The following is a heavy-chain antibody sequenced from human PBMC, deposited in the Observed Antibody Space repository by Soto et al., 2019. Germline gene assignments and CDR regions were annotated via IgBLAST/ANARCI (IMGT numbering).Heavy chain of an antibody. V-gene: IGHV4-30-2*01. D-gene: IGHD6-6*01. Sequence: SETLSLTCAVSGDSISRGGYSWTWIRQPPGKALEWIGNIYDSGSTSYNPSLKSRVTISVDTSKNQFSLRLTSVTAADTAVYFCARGSSSYYDYGMDVWGQGTTLTVSS. CDR3: ARGSSSYYDYGMDV. CDR1: GDSISRGGYS. CDR2: IYDSGST. J-gene: IGHJ6*02.